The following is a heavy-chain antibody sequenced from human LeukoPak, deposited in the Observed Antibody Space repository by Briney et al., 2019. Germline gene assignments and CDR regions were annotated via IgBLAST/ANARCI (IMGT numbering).Heavy chain of an antibody. CDR2: ISWNSGSI. V-gene: IGHV3-9*03. D-gene: IGHD3-22*01. Sequence: GRSLRLSCAASGFTFDDYAMHWVRQAPGKGLEWVSGISWNSGSIGYADSVKGRFTISGDNAKNSLYLQMNSLRAEDMALYYCAKDGRPDYYDSSGYYPYYFDYWGQGTLVTVSS. CDR1: GFTFDDYA. J-gene: IGHJ4*02. CDR3: AKDGRPDYYDSSGYYPYYFDY.